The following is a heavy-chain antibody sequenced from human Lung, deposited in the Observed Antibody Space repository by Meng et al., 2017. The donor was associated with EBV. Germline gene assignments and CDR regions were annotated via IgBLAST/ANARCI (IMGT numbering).Heavy chain of an antibody. D-gene: IGHD2-15*01. J-gene: IGHJ4*02. V-gene: IGHV4-30-4*01. CDR1: GASISSGAYY. Sequence: QVLLQEPGPGPLKPSQTLSLTCTVSGASISSGAYYWTWIRQPPGKGLEWIGYIYYSGSAYYNPSLKSRVTLSIDMSKSQFSLRLTSVTAADTAMYYCAREGCSGGSCFAGFDYWGQGALVTVSS. CDR2: IYYSGSA. CDR3: AREGCSGGSCFAGFDY.